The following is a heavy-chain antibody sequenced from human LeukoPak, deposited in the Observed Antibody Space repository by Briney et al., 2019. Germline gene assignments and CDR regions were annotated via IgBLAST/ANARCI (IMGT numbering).Heavy chain of an antibody. CDR3: ARGRTPIIRYYYYYMDV. V-gene: IGHV4-34*01. D-gene: IGHD2-21*02. J-gene: IGHJ6*03. CDR1: GGSFSGYY. Sequence: SETLSLTCAVYGGSFSGYYWSWIRQPPGKGLEWIEEINHSGSTNYNPSLKSRVTISVDTSKNQFSLKLSSVTAADTAVYYCARGRTPIIRYYYYYMDVWGKGTTVTVSS. CDR2: INHSGST.